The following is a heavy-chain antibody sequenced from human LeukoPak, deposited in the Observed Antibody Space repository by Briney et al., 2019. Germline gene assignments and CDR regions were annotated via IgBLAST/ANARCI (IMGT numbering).Heavy chain of an antibody. CDR2: IYYSGTT. V-gene: IGHV4-39*01. J-gene: IGHJ4*02. CDR3: ARQGSAGDYVFF. D-gene: IGHD3-16*01. CDR1: GGSISSSGYY. Sequence: SETLSLTCTVSGGSISSSGYYWGWFRHPPGTGLEWIGSIYYSGTTYYSQPLKSRVTISVDTSRDQFSLKLTSVTAADTAVYYCARQGSAGDYVFFWGQGTLVTVSS.